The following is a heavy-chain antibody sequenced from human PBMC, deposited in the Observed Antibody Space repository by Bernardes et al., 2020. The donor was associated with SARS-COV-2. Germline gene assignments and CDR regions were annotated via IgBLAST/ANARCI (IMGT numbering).Heavy chain of an antibody. V-gene: IGHV1-8*01. CDR2: MNPNSGNT. CDR1: GYTFSSYD. Sequence: ASVKVSCKASGYTFSSYDINWVRQATGQGLEWMGWMNPNSGNTGYAQKFQGRVTMTRNTSISTAYMELSSLRSEDTAVYYCARAPAAMTARWYYYGMDVWGQGTTVTVSS. CDR3: ARAPAAMTARWYYYGMDV. J-gene: IGHJ6*02. D-gene: IGHD2-2*01.